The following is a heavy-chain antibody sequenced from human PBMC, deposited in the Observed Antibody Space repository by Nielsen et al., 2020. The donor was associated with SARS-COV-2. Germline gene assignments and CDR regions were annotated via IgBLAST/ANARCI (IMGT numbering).Heavy chain of an antibody. D-gene: IGHD6-6*01. V-gene: IGHV1-2*02. CDR3: ARTNGGRSSSSFYYYYYGMDV. J-gene: IGHJ6*02. CDR1: GYTFTGSY. CDR2: INPNSGGT. Sequence: ASVKVSCKASGYTFTGSYMHWVRQAPGQGLEWMGWINPNSGGTNYAQKFQGRVTMTRDTSISTAYMELSRLRSDDTAVYYCARTNGGRSSSSFYYYYYGMDVWGQGTTVTVSS.